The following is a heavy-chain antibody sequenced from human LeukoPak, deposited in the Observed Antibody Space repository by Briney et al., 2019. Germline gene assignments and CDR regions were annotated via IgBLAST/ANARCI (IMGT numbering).Heavy chain of an antibody. Sequence: GGSLRLSCASSGFTFSSYAMSWDREAPGKGLEWVSAISGSGGSTYYADSVKGRFTISRDNSKNTLYLQMNSLRAEDTAVYYCARMPRIAVAVIPYYFDYWGQGTLVTVSS. D-gene: IGHD6-19*01. CDR1: GFTFSSYA. J-gene: IGHJ4*02. CDR2: ISGSGGST. CDR3: ARMPRIAVAVIPYYFDY. V-gene: IGHV3-23*01.